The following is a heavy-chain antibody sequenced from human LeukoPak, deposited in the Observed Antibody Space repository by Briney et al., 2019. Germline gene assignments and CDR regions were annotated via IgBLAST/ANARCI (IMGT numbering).Heavy chain of an antibody. D-gene: IGHD3-22*01. CDR3: ARGVYYYDSSGYFDY. CDR1: GYTFTYRY. V-gene: IGHV1-69*13. Sequence: GASVTVSCKASGYTFTYRYLHWVRQAPGQGLEWMGGIIPIFGTANYAQKFQGRVTITADESTSTAYMELSSLRSEDTAVYYCARGVYYYDSSGYFDYWGQGTLVTVSS. CDR2: IIPIFGTA. J-gene: IGHJ4*02.